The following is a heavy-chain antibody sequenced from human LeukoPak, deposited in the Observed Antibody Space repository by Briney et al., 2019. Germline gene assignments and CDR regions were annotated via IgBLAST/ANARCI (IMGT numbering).Heavy chain of an antibody. V-gene: IGHV3-23*01. CDR1: GFTFSSYA. CDR3: AKVPTYYYDSSGYPSLLFDY. CDR2: ISGSGGST. D-gene: IGHD3-22*01. J-gene: IGHJ4*02. Sequence: GGSLRLSCAASGFTFSSYAMSWARQAPGKGLEWVSAISGSGGSTYYADSVKGRFTISRDNSKNTLYLQMNSLRAEDTAVYYCAKVPTYYYDSSGYPSLLFDYWGQGTLVTVSS.